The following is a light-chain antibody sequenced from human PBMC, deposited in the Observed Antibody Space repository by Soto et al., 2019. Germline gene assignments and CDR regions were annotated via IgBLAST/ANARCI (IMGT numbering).Light chain of an antibody. J-gene: IGKJ1*01. CDR2: RAS. Sequence: DIQMTQSPSTLSASVGDRVIITCRASQSISSWLAWYQQKPGKAPNLLIYRASTLKSGIPSRFSGRGSGTDFNLTISSLQPDDFATYSCQQYDRASWTLGPGTKVEIK. CDR3: QQYDRASWT. CDR1: QSISSW. V-gene: IGKV1-5*03.